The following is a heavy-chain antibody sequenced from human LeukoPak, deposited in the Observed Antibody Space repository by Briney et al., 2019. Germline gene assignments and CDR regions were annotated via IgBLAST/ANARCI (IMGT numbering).Heavy chain of an antibody. D-gene: IGHD6-19*01. CDR1: GGSISSTSLY. Sequence: PSETLSLTCTVSGGSISSTSLYWGWIRQPPGKGLEWIGSISYSVGTYYNPSLKSRVTISVDTSKNQFSLKLSSLTAADTAVYYCARDIAVAGWFDPWGQGTLVTVSS. J-gene: IGHJ5*02. CDR2: ISYSVGT. CDR3: ARDIAVAGWFDP. V-gene: IGHV4-39*07.